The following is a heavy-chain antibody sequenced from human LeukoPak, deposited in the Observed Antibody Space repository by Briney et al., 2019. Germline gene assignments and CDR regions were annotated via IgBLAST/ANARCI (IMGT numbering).Heavy chain of an antibody. CDR2: IRYDGSNK. J-gene: IGHJ4*02. Sequence: PGGSLRLSCAASGFTFSSYGMHWVRQAPGKGLEWVAFIRYDGSNKYYADSVKGRFTISRDNSKNTLYLQMNSLRAEDTAVYYCARDLTYGGKRGYYFDYWGQGTLVTVSS. V-gene: IGHV3-30*02. CDR1: GFTFSSYG. CDR3: ARDLTYGGKRGYYFDY. D-gene: IGHD4-23*01.